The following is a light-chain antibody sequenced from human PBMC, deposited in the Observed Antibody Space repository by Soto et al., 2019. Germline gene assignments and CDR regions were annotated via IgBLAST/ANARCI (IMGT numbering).Light chain of an antibody. CDR1: SSNIGSNY. V-gene: IGLV1-47*01. CDR3: ATWEDNLTARV. Sequence: QSALIQPPSASGTPGQRVTISCSGSSSNIGSNYVYWFQQLPGAAPKLLIYRNNQRPSGVPDRFSGSKSGTSASLAISGLGSEDEADYYCATWEDNLTARVFGGGTKLTVL. J-gene: IGLJ3*02. CDR2: RNN.